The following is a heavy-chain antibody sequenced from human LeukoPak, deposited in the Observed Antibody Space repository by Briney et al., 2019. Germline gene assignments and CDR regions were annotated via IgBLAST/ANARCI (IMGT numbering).Heavy chain of an antibody. CDR2: ISYDGSNK. CDR1: GFTFSSYG. D-gene: IGHD2-15*01. CDR3: AKEIGYSGPYYYYYYGMDV. J-gene: IGHJ6*02. Sequence: GGSLRLSCAASGFTFSSYGMHWVRQAPGKGLEWVAVISYDGSNKYYADSVKGRFTISRDNSKNTLYLQINSLRAEDTAVYYCAKEIGYSGPYYYYYYGMDVWGQGTTVTVSS. V-gene: IGHV3-30*18.